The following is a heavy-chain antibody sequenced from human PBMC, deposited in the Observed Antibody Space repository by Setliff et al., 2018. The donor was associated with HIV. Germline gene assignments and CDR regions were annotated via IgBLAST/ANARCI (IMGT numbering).Heavy chain of an antibody. CDR1: GGPISTDHN. J-gene: IGHJ4*02. V-gene: IGHV4-38-2*02. D-gene: IGHD3-22*01. Sequence: SETLSLTCTVSGGPISTDHNWGWFRQPPGKGLEWIAGIHEKGHTYYNPSLKSRVTMSLDTSKNQFSLKLNSVTALDTAVYFCARLRITMIMMLNYFGYWGQGTLVTAPQ. CDR3: ARLRITMIMMLNYFGY. CDR2: IHEKGHT.